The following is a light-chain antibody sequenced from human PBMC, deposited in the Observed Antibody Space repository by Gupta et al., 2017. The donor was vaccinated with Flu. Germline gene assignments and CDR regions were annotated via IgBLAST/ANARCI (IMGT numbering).Light chain of an antibody. CDR1: QSVSSY. J-gene: IGKJ5*01. CDR3: QQCDNWPRT. Sequence: EIVLTQSPATLSLSPGESASLSCRASQSVSSYSAWYQQKPGQAPRLLIYDGSNRATGIPARFSGSGSGTDLTLTISSLEPEDFAVYYCQQCDNWPRTFGQGTQVEIK. CDR2: DGS. V-gene: IGKV3-11*01.